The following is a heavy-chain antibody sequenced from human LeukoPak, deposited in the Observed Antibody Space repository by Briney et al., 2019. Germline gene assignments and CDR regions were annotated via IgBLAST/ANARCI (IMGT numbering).Heavy chain of an antibody. V-gene: IGHV3-30*04. J-gene: IGHJ4*02. D-gene: IGHD6-13*01. Sequence: PGRSLRLSCAASGFTFSSYAMHWVRQAPGKGLEWVAVISYDGSSKYYADSVKGRFTISRDNSKNTLYLQMNSLRAEDTAVYYCARPYSSSWYLDYWGQGTLVTVSS. CDR3: ARPYSSSWYLDY. CDR1: GFTFSSYA. CDR2: ISYDGSSK.